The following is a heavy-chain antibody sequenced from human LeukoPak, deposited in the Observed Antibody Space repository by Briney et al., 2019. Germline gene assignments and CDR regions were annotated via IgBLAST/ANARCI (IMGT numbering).Heavy chain of an antibody. CDR2: ISDSGGST. CDR3: ARDRGIAALDY. V-gene: IGHV3-64*04. CDR1: GFPFSSYA. D-gene: IGHD6-13*01. Sequence: GGSLRLSCSTSGFPFSSYAMHWVRQAPGKGLEYVSAISDSGGSTYYADSVKGRFTISRDNSKNTLYLQMNSLRAEDTAVYYCARDRGIAALDYWGQGTLVTVSS. J-gene: IGHJ4*02.